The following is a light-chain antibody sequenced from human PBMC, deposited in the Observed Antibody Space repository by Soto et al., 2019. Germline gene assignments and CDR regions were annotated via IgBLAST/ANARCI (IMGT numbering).Light chain of an antibody. CDR2: EVT. J-gene: IGLJ2*01. Sequence: QSVLTQPASVSGSPGQSITISCTGTSSDDGGYNYVSWYQQHPGKAPKLMIFEVTYRPSGVSNRFSGSKSGNTASLTISGLQAEDEADYYCSSYTSTSTLVFGGGTKLTVL. CDR3: SSYTSTSTLV. V-gene: IGLV2-14*01. CDR1: SSDDGGYNY.